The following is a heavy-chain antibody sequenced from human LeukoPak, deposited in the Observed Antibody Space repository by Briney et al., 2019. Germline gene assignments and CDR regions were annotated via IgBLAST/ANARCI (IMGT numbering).Heavy chain of an antibody. D-gene: IGHD5-24*01. J-gene: IGHJ4*02. CDR2: ITSSGSTI. CDR3: ARIRDGYNLLFDK. V-gene: IGHV3-11*04. Sequence: GGSLRLSCAASGFSFSDYYMGWIRQAPGKGLEWVSYITSSGSTIYYADSVKGRFTISRDNAKNSVYLQMNSLRAEDTAVYYCARIRDGYNLLFDKWGQGTLVTVSS. CDR1: GFSFSDYY.